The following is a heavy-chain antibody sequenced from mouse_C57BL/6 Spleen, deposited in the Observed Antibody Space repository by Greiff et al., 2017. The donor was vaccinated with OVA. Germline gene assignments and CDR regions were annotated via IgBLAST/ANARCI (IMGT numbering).Heavy chain of an antibody. CDR1: GYSFTSYY. J-gene: IGHJ2*01. CDR3: ARRLSYSNYFDY. V-gene: IGHV1-66*01. Sequence: QVQLQQSGPELVKPGASVMISCKASGYSFTSYYIHWVKQRPGQGLEWIGWIYPGSGNTKYNEKFKGKATLTADTSSSTAYMQLSSLTSEDSAVYYCARRLSYSNYFDYWGQGTTLTVSS. CDR2: IYPGSGNT. D-gene: IGHD2-5*01.